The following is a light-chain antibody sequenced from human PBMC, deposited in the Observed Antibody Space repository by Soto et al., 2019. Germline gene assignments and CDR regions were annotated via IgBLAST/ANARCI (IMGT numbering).Light chain of an antibody. V-gene: IGKV3-15*01. J-gene: IGKJ1*01. CDR3: QQYNSWLWT. CDR1: QSVSSSY. Sequence: EIVLTQSPATLSLSPGARAPLSCRASQSVSSSYLAWYQQKPGQAPRLLIYGASTRATGIPARFSGSGSGTEFTLIISSLQSEDSAVYYCQQYNSWLWTFGQGTKVDIK. CDR2: GAS.